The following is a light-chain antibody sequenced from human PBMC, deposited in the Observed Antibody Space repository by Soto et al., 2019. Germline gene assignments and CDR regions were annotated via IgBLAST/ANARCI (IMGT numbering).Light chain of an antibody. V-gene: IGKV1-5*03. Sequence: DIQMTQSPSTLSASVGDRVTITCRASQSINSWLAWYQQKPGKAPKLLIYKASSLESGVPSRFSGSGSGTEFTLTISSLQPDDFATYYCQQYHGCRTFGQGTKVEIK. CDR3: QQYHGCRT. CDR1: QSINSW. CDR2: KAS. J-gene: IGKJ1*01.